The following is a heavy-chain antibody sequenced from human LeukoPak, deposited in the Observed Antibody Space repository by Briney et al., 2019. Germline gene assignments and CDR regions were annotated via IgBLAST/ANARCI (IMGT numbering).Heavy chain of an antibody. CDR3: AIHGGGTIRIEAFDV. D-gene: IGHD3-3*01. V-gene: IGHV3-23*01. Sequence: PGGSLRLSCVASGFSFNDYWMSWVRQAPGKGLEWVSAISGDGRDIFYADAVKGRFTISRDNSKNTLYLQMNSLRDEDTALYYCAIHGGGTIRIEAFDVWGQGTMVTISS. CDR1: GFSFNDYW. J-gene: IGHJ3*01. CDR2: ISGDGRDI.